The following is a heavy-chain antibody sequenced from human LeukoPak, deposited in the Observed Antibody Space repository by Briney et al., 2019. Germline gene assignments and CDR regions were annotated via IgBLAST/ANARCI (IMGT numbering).Heavy chain of an antibody. CDR3: ASDFGSSRIR. CDR2: IYYSGST. Sequence: SETLSLTCTVSGGSISSSSYYWGWIRQPPGKGLEWIGSIYYSGSTYYNPSLKSRVTISVDTSENQFSLKLSSVTAADTAVYYCASDFGSSRIRWGQGTLVTVSS. CDR1: GGSISSSSYY. D-gene: IGHD6-13*01. V-gene: IGHV4-39*01. J-gene: IGHJ4*02.